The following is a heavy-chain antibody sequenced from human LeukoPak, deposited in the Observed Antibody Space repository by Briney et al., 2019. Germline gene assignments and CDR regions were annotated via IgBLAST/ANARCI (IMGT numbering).Heavy chain of an antibody. Sequence: PGGSLRLSCAASGFTFSSYSMNWVRQAPGKGLEWVSSISSSSSYIYYADSVKGRFTISRDNAKNSLYLQMNSLRAEDTAVYYCASHYDYGDRGDYWGQGTLVTVSS. CDR2: ISSSSSYI. V-gene: IGHV3-21*01. J-gene: IGHJ4*02. CDR3: ASHYDYGDRGDY. D-gene: IGHD4-17*01. CDR1: GFTFSSYS.